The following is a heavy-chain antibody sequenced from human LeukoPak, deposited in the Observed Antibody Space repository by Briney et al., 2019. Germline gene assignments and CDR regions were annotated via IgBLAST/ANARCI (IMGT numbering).Heavy chain of an antibody. V-gene: IGHV4-4*07. CDR1: GSSISSYY. J-gene: IGHJ5*02. Sequence: PSETLSLTCTVSGSSISSYYWSWIRQPAGKGLEWIGRIYTSGSTNYNPSLKSRVTMSVDTSKNQFSLKLSSVTAADTAVYYCARFGSGSYSNWFDPWGQGTLVTVSS. CDR3: ARFGSGSYSNWFDP. CDR2: IYTSGST. D-gene: IGHD3-10*01.